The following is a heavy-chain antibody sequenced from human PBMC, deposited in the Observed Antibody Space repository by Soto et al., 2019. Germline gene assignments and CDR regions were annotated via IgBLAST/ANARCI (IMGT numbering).Heavy chain of an antibody. CDR1: GFTFSSYW. CDR3: VRALIGGDDY. V-gene: IGHV3-74*01. D-gene: IGHD3-10*01. Sequence: GGSLRLSCAASGFTFSSYWMHWVRQAPGKGLVWVSRINSDGSSTTYADSVKGRFTISRDNAKNTLYLQLNSLRAEDTAIYYCVRALIGGDDYWGQGTLVTVSS. J-gene: IGHJ4*02. CDR2: INSDGSST.